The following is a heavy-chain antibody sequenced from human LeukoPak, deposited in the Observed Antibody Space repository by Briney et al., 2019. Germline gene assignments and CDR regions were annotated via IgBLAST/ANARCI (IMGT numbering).Heavy chain of an antibody. CDR1: GFTFSSYA. V-gene: IGHV3-23*01. CDR3: ATHYGDYSLEDAFDI. Sequence: PGGSLRLSCAASGFTFSSYAMSWVRQAPGKGLEWVSAISGSGGSTYYADSVKGRFTISRDNSKNTLYLQMNSLRAVDTAVYYCATHYGDYSLEDAFDIWGQGTMVTVSS. J-gene: IGHJ3*02. D-gene: IGHD4-17*01. CDR2: ISGSGGST.